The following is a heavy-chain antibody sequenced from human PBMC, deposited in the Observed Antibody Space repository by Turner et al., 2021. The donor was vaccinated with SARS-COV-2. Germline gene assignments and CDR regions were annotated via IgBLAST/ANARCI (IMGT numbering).Heavy chain of an antibody. Sequence: QVQLQESGPGLVRPSETLSLTCTVSGGSISSKSWSWIRQSPGKGLEWIGSIYYSGSTYYNPSLKSRVTISVETSKNQFSLKLSSVTAADTAVYYCAIAPNYYYGMDVWGQGTTVTVSS. CDR1: GGSISSKS. CDR3: AIAPNYYYGMDV. J-gene: IGHJ6*02. V-gene: IGHV4-59*05. D-gene: IGHD2-21*01. CDR2: IYYSGST.